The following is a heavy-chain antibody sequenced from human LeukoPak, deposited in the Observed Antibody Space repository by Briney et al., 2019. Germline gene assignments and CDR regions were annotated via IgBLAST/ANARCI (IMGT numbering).Heavy chain of an antibody. Sequence: GASVKVSCKTSGYTFRNYGITWVRQIPGQGLEWMGWISPYNGNTNYAQKLQSRVTMTTDTSTSTAYMELRSLTSDDTAVYYCARGGVTSVVDVWGKGTTVTISS. CDR2: ISPYNGNT. V-gene: IGHV1-18*01. CDR3: ARGGVTSVVDV. J-gene: IGHJ6*04. D-gene: IGHD4-23*01. CDR1: GYTFRNYG.